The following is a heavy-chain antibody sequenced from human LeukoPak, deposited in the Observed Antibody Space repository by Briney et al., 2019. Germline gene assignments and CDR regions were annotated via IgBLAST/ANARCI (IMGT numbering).Heavy chain of an antibody. CDR2: ISTGKT. Sequence: PGGSLRLSCAASGFPFRNYAMSWVRQPPGKGLEWVSAISTGKTYYADAERGQFSISRADSKNMVYLQMNSLRVEDTARYYCVREAGYCASVCLKTNWFDPWGQGTLVTVSS. D-gene: IGHD2-15*01. V-gene: IGHV3-23*01. CDR3: VREAGYCASVCLKTNWFDP. J-gene: IGHJ5*02. CDR1: GFPFRNYA.